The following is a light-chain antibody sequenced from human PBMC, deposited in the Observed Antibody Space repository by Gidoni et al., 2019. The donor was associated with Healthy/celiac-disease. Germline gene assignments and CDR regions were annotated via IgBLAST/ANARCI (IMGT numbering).Light chain of an antibody. Sequence: DIQMTQSPSSLSASVGDRVTLTCQASQDISNYLNWYQQKPGKAPKLLIYDASNLETGVPSRFSGSGSGTDFTFTISSLQPEDIATYYCQQYDNLPYSFGQETKLEIK. J-gene: IGKJ2*03. CDR1: QDISNY. CDR2: DAS. V-gene: IGKV1-33*01. CDR3: QQYDNLPYS.